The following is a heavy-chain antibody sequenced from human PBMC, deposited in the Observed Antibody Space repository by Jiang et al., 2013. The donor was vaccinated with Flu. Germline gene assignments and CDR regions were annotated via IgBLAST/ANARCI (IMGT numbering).Heavy chain of an antibody. CDR2: ISAYNGNT. Sequence: SGAEVKKPGASVKVSCKASGYTFTSYGISWVRQAPGQGLEWMGWISAYNGNTNYAQKFQGRVTMTEDTSTDTAYMELSSLRSEDTAVYYCAIRQHPSALQFPYYYYGMDVWGQGTTVTVSS. J-gene: IGHJ6*02. CDR3: AIRQHPSALQFPYYYYGMDV. V-gene: IGHV1-18*04. D-gene: IGHD5-24*01. CDR1: GYTFTSYG.